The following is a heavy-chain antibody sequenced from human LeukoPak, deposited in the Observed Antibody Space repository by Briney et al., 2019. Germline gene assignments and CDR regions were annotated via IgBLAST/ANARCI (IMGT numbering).Heavy chain of an antibody. Sequence: SETLSLACTVSGGSISSFYWSWIRQPPGKRLEWIGYIYYSGSTNYNPSLKSRVTISVDTSKNQFSLKLSSVTAADTAVYYCARHRVGAWVDDYWGQGTLVTVSS. J-gene: IGHJ4*02. CDR3: ARHRVGAWVDDY. CDR2: IYYSGST. V-gene: IGHV4-59*08. D-gene: IGHD1-26*01. CDR1: GGSISSFY.